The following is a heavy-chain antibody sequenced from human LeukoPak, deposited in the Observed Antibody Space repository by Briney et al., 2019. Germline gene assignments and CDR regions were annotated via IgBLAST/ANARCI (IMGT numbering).Heavy chain of an antibody. J-gene: IGHJ3*02. CDR1: GFTVSSNY. V-gene: IGHV3-53*01. Sequence: PGGSLRLSCAASGFTVSSNYMTWVRQAPGKGLEWVSVIYSGGNTYYADSVKGRFTISRDNSKNTLYLQMNSLRAEDTAVYYCANSGYSYAFDIWGQGSMVTVSS. CDR3: ANSGYSYAFDI. CDR2: IYSGGNT. D-gene: IGHD5-18*01.